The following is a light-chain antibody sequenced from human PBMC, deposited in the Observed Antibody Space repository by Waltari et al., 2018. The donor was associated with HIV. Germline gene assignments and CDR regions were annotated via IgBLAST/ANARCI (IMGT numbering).Light chain of an antibody. Sequence: QSVLTQPPSASGTPGQRVKISCYGSSSHFRSNTVNCYHLPPGTAPKFLICSTNQRPPGVPDRFSCAKTRTSAALAIIGLQSADTAYYYCAAWDDSLNVPVFGGGTKLTVL. CDR3: AAWDDSLNVPV. V-gene: IGLV1-44*01. CDR1: SSHFRSNT. J-gene: IGLJ2*01. CDR2: STN.